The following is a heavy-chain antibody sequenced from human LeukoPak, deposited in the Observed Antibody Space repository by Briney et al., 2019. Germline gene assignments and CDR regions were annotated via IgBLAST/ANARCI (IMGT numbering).Heavy chain of an antibody. CDR2: IYSGGST. Sequence: GGSLRLSCAASGFTVRSHYMSWVRQAPGKGLERVSVIYSGGSTYYADSVKGRFTISRDNSKNTLYLQMNRLRAEGTAVYYCARETDSGFDYWGQGTLVTVSS. J-gene: IGHJ4*02. V-gene: IGHV3-66*01. D-gene: IGHD1-1*01. CDR3: ARETDSGFDY. CDR1: GFTVRSHY.